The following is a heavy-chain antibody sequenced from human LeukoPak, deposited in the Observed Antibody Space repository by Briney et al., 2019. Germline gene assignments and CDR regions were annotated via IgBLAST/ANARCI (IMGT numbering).Heavy chain of an antibody. CDR1: GFTFSSYA. CDR2: ISGSGGST. CDR3: ATSPPDIVVVPAANYYYYGMDV. J-gene: IGHJ6*02. Sequence: GGSLRLSCAASGFTFSSYAMSWVRQAPGKGLEWVSAISGSGGSTYYADSVKGRFTISRDNSKNTLYLQMNSLRAEDTAVYYCATSPPDIVVVPAANYYYYGMDVWGQGTTVTVSS. V-gene: IGHV3-23*01. D-gene: IGHD2-2*01.